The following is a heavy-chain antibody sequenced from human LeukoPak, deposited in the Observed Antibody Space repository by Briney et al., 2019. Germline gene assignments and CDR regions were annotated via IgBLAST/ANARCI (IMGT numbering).Heavy chain of an antibody. J-gene: IGHJ1*01. V-gene: IGHV5-51*01. CDR3: DSDTRYSPSFQGQVTISADKSISTAYLQWSSLKASDTAMYYCARHDYGGNGGPLVQH. CDR2: TCPADSDT. Sequence: GQSLKFSCRGSGYSFTSYWSGWGGQMLGKGLEWMGVTCPADSDTSYSMSFQGQVTISADTPIATPSRSWGGLTAPAPPTYPGDSDTRYSPSFQGQVTISADKSISTAYLQWSSLKASDTAMYYCARHDYGGNGGPLVQHWGQGTLVTVSS. D-gene: IGHD2-21*02. CDR1: GYSFTSYW.